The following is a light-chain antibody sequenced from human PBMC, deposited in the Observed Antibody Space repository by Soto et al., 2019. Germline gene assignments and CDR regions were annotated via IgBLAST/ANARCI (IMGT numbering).Light chain of an antibody. CDR2: DVT. J-gene: IGLJ3*02. Sequence: QSVLTQPASVSGSPGQSITISCTGTSSDVGGYKYVSWYQQHPGKAPKLMIYDVTNRPSGVSNRFSASKSGNSASLTISGLQAEDEADYYCSSYTSTSTLVFGGGTKVTVL. CDR3: SSYTSTSTLV. V-gene: IGLV2-14*03. CDR1: SSDVGGYKY.